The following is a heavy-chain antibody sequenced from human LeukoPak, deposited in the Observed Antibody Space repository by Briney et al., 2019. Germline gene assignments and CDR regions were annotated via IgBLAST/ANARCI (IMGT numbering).Heavy chain of an antibody. D-gene: IGHD3-3*01. CDR2: IKQDGSEK. CDR1: GFTFSSYW. J-gene: IGHJ4*02. V-gene: IGHV3-7*04. CDR3: ARGITIFGVELDY. Sequence: PGGSLRLSCAASGFTFSSYWMSWVRQAPGKGLEWVANIKQDGSEKYYVDSVKGRFTISRDNAKNSLYLQMNSLRAEDTAVYYCARGITIFGVELDYWGQGTLVTVSS.